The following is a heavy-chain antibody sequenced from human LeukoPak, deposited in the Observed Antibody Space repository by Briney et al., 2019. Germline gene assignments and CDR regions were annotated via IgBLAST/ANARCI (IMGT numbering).Heavy chain of an antibody. CDR2: IIPILGIA. CDR3: ASHSYQLLLFDY. V-gene: IGHV1-69*04. Sequence: SVKVSCKASGGTSSSYAISWVRQAPGQGLEWMGRIIPILGIANYAQKFQGRVTISADKSTSTAYMELSSLRSEDTAVYYCASHSYQLLLFDYWGQGTLVTVSS. CDR1: GGTSSSYA. D-gene: IGHD2-2*01. J-gene: IGHJ4*02.